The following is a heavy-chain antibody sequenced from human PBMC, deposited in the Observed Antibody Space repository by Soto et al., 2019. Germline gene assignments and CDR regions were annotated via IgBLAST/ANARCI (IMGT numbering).Heavy chain of an antibody. CDR2: IYWDDGK. CDR1: GFSLSTSGVG. CDR3: AHSPAYDISTGYYPFHY. J-gene: IGHJ4*02. D-gene: IGHD3-9*01. Sequence: QITLKESGPTLVKPTQTLTLTCTFSGFSLSTSGVGVAWIRQPPGKALEWLALIYWDDGKRYSPSLKTRLNITKDTSKNQVVLTLTSVDPVDTATYYCAHSPAYDISTGYYPFHYWGQGSLVTVSS. V-gene: IGHV2-5*02.